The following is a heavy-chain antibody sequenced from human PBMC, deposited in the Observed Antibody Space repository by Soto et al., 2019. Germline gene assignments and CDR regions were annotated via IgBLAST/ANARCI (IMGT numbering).Heavy chain of an antibody. CDR1: GFTFSSYA. J-gene: IGHJ4*02. V-gene: IGHV3-23*01. CDR3: ANTRRVAVAGKIDY. D-gene: IGHD6-19*01. Sequence: GGSLRLSCAASGFTFSSYAMSWVRQAPGKGLEWVSAISGSGGSTYYADSVKGRFTISRDNSKNTLYLQMNSLRAEDTAVYYCANTRRVAVAGKIDYWGRGTLVTVSS. CDR2: ISGSGGST.